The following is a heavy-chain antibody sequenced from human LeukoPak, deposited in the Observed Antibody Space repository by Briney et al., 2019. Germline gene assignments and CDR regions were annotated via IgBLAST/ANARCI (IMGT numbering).Heavy chain of an antibody. CDR3: ARGVDIVATDWFDP. Sequence: SETLSLTCTVSGGSISSGDYYWSWIRQPPGKGLEWIGYIYYSGSTYYNPSLKSRITISVDTSKNQFSLKLSSVTAADTAVYYCARGVDIVATDWFDPWGQGTLVTVSS. V-gene: IGHV4-30-4*01. CDR2: IYYSGST. CDR1: GGSISSGDYY. D-gene: IGHD5-12*01. J-gene: IGHJ5*02.